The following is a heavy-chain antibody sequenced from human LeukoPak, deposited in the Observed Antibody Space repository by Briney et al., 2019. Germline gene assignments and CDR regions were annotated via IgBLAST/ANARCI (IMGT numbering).Heavy chain of an antibody. CDR2: ISWNSGNI. CDR3: ARAPSAANVLWFDP. D-gene: IGHD2-2*01. CDR1: GFNFDDYA. Sequence: GGSLRLSCAASGFNFDDYAMHWVRQAPGKGLEWVSGISWNSGNIAYADSVKGRFTISRDSAKTSLYLQMNSLRAEDTAVYYCARAPSAANVLWFDPWGQGTLVTVSS. V-gene: IGHV3-9*01. J-gene: IGHJ5*02.